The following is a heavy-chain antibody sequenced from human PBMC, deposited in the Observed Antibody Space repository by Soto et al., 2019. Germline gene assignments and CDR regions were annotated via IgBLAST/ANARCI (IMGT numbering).Heavy chain of an antibody. V-gene: IGHV1-69*13. CDR3: ARDPGFGYYYGMDV. D-gene: IGHD3-10*01. CDR2: IIPIFGTA. Sequence: SVKVSCKASGGTFSGYAISWVRQAPGQGLEWMGGIIPIFGTANYAQKFQGRVTITADESTSTAYMEPSSLRSEDTAVYYCARDPGFGYYYGMDVCGQGTTVTVSS. CDR1: GGTFSGYA. J-gene: IGHJ6*02.